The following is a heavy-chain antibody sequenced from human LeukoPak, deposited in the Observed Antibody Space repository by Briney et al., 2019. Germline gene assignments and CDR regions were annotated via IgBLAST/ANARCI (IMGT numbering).Heavy chain of an antibody. CDR3: AKFGGMCDSMVVAATRRFDY. Sequence: SETLSLTCTVSGGSISSYYWSWIRQPAGKGLEWIGRIYTSGSTNYNPSLKSRVTMSVHTSKNQFSLKLSSVTAADTAVYYCAKFGGMCDSMVVAATRRFDYWGQGTLVTVSS. CDR2: IYTSGST. V-gene: IGHV4-4*07. CDR1: GGSISSYY. J-gene: IGHJ4*02. D-gene: IGHD2-15*01.